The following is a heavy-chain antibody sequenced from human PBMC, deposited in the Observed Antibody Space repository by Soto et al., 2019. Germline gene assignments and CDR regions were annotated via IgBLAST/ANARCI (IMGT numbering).Heavy chain of an antibody. V-gene: IGHV3-74*01. CDR3: ARLPVDTITSLDY. CDR1: GFTFSRYW. CDR2: INSDGSSI. Sequence: EVQLVESGGDLVQPGGFLRLSCATSGFTFSRYWMHWVRQVPGKGLVWVSRINSDGSSISYSDSVKGRFTISRDNAKNTLYLQMNRMTVEDTAVYYCARLPVDTITSLDYWGQGTLVTVSS. J-gene: IGHJ4*02. D-gene: IGHD3-3*01.